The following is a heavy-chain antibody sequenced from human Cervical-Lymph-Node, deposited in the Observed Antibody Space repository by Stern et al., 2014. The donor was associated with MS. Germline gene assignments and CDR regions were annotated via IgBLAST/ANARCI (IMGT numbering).Heavy chain of an antibody. D-gene: IGHD3-9*01. J-gene: IGHJ5*02. Sequence: QLVQPGAEVKKPGASVKVSCKASGYTFTSYYMHWVRQAPGQGLEWMGIINPSGGSTSYAQKFQGRVTMTRDTSTSTVYMELSSLRSEDTAVYYCARAGYDILTGYYRNWFDPWGQGTLVTVSS. CDR1: GYTFTSYY. CDR3: ARAGYDILTGYYRNWFDP. V-gene: IGHV1-46*01. CDR2: INPSGGST.